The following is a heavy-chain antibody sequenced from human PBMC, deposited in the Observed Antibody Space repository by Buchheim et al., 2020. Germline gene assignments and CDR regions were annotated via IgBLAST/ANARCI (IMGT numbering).Heavy chain of an antibody. V-gene: IGHV3-21*01. D-gene: IGHD6-19*01. CDR3: ARDQDSSGWPLPFDY. J-gene: IGHJ4*02. CDR1: GFTFSSYS. Sequence: EVQLVESGGGLVKPGGSLRLSCAASGFTFSSYSMNWVRQAPGKGLEWVSSISSSSSYIYYADSVKGRFTISRDNAKNSLYLPMNSLRAEDTAVYYCARDQDSSGWPLPFDYWGQGTL. CDR2: ISSSSSYI.